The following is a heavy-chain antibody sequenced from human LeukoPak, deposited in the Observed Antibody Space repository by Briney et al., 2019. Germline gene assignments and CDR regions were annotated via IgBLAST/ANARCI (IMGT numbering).Heavy chain of an antibody. CDR3: ARLVNGYNPFEY. CDR1: GYSFTSHW. D-gene: IGHD5-24*01. Sequence: GESLKISCKASGYSFTSHWIVWVRQMPGKGLEWMGIIYPSDSDTRYSPSFQGQVTISADKSISTAYLQWSSLKASDTAMYYCARLVNGYNPFEYWGQGTLVTVSS. J-gene: IGHJ4*02. V-gene: IGHV5-51*01. CDR2: IYPSDSDT.